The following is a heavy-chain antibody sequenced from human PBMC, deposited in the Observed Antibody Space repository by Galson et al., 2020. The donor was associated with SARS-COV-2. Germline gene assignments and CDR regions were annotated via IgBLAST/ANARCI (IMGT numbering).Heavy chain of an antibody. CDR3: ARDEYYYDSSGYYYGSYYYYGMYV. CDR1: GFTFSSYG. V-gene: IGHV3-30*03. J-gene: IGHJ6*02. Sequence: GESLKISCAASGFTFSSYGMHWVRQAPGKGLEWVAVISYDGSNKYYADSVKGRFTISRDNSKNTLYLQMNSLRAEDTAVYYCARDEYYYDSSGYYYGSYYYYGMYVWGQGTTVTVSS. CDR2: ISYDGSNK. D-gene: IGHD3-22*01.